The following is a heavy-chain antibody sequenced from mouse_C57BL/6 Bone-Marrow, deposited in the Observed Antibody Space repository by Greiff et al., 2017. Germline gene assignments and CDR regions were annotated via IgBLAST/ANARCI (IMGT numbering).Heavy chain of an antibody. V-gene: IGHV5-4*03. CDR2: ISDGGSYT. J-gene: IGHJ3*01. Sequence: EVKLVESGGGLVKPGGSLKLSCAASGFTFSSYAMSWVRQTPEKRLEWVATISDGGSYTYYPDNVKGRFTISRDNAKNNLYLQMSHLKSEDTAIYYCARPYAYWGQGTLVTVSA. CDR1: GFTFSSYA. CDR3: ARPYAY.